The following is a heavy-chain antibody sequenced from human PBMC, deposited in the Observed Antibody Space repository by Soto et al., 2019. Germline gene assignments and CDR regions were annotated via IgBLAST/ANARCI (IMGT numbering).Heavy chain of an antibody. CDR1: GFTFSTYN. D-gene: IGHD3-10*01. CDR2: IPSSTSYI. Sequence: DVQLVESGGGLVKLGGSLRLSCAASGFTFSTYNINWVRRAPGKGLEWVSSIPSSTSYIFYADSVKGRFTISRDNAKNSLYLQMNSLRAEDTAVYYCARDFGGILRFGESWGQGTLVTVSS. V-gene: IGHV3-21*01. CDR3: ARDFGGILRFGES. J-gene: IGHJ5*02.